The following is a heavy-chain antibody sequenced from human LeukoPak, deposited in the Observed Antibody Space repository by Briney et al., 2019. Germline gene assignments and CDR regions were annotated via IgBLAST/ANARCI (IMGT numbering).Heavy chain of an antibody. Sequence: SGGSLRLSCAASGFTFSDYYMSWIRQAPGKGLEWVSYISSSSSYTNYADSVKGRFTISRDNAKNSLYLQMNSLRAEDTAVYYCANHLDVDTSMGRFDPWGQGTLVTVSS. CDR2: ISSSSSYT. CDR1: GFTFSDYY. V-gene: IGHV3-11*03. J-gene: IGHJ5*02. D-gene: IGHD5-18*01. CDR3: ANHLDVDTSMGRFDP.